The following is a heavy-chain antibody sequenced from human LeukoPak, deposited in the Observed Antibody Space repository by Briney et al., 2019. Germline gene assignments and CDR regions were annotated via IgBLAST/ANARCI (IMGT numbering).Heavy chain of an antibody. D-gene: IGHD3-10*01. CDR1: GGSISSYY. J-gene: IGHJ5*02. V-gene: IGHV4-59*01. CDR2: IYYSGST. Sequence: SETLSLTCTVSGGSISSYYWSWIRQPPGKGLEWIGDIYYSGSTNYNPSLKSRVTISVDTSKNQFSLKLSSVTAADTAVYYCARIVLLWFGVFDPWGQGTLVTVSS. CDR3: ARIVLLWFGVFDP.